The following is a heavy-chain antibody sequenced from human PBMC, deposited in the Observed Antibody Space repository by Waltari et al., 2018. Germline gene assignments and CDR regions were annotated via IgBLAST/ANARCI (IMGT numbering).Heavy chain of an antibody. CDR2: IYYSGST. D-gene: IGHD6-13*01. CDR3: ARPPHSSSWFYFDY. V-gene: IGHV4-59*05. Sequence: QVQLQESGPGLVKPSETLSLTCTVSGGSISSHYWSWIRQPPGKGLEWIGSIYYSGSTYYNPSLKSRVTISVDTSKNQFSLKLSSVTAADTAVYYCARPPHSSSWFYFDYWGQGTLVTVSS. CDR1: GGSISSHY. J-gene: IGHJ4*02.